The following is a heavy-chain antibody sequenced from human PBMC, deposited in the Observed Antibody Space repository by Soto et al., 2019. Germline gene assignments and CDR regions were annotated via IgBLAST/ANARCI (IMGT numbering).Heavy chain of an antibody. V-gene: IGHV4-4*02. Sequence: SETLSLTCAVSGGSISSSNWWSWVRQPPGKGLEWIGEIYHSGSTNYNPSLKSRVTISVDKSKNQFSLKLSSVTAADTAVYYCAINTLEYSSSYGMDVWGQGTTVTVSS. CDR3: AINTLEYSSSYGMDV. CDR2: IYHSGST. CDR1: GGSISSSNW. D-gene: IGHD6-6*01. J-gene: IGHJ6*02.